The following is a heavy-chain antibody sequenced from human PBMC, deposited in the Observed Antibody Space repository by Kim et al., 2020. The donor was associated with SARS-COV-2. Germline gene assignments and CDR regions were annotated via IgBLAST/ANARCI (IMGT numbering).Heavy chain of an antibody. D-gene: IGHD3-3*01. J-gene: IGHJ4*02. CDR3: AHRRGGFWRGFFDY. V-gene: IGHV2-5*01. Sequence: SPSLKSRLTITKDTSKNQVVLTMTNMDPVDTATYYCAHRRGGFWRGFFDYWGQGTLVTVSS.